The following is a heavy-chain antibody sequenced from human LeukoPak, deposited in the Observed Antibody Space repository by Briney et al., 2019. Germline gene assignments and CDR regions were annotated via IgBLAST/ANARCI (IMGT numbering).Heavy chain of an antibody. V-gene: IGHV3-7*03. Sequence: GGSLRLSCAASGFTFSSYWMSWVRQAPGKGLEWVANIRQDGDTKYYVDSVKGRFTISRDNAMNSLYLQMNSLRAEDTAIYYCARSLPYGTTWYGRSDFWGQGTLVTVSS. CDR2: IRQDGDTK. D-gene: IGHD6-13*01. J-gene: IGHJ4*02. CDR1: GFTFSSYW. CDR3: ARSLPYGTTWYGRSDF.